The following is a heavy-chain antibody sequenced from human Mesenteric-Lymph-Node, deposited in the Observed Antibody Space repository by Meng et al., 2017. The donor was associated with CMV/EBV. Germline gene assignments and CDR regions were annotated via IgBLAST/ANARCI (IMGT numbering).Heavy chain of an antibody. V-gene: IGHV4-34*01. D-gene: IGHD5-18*01. Sequence: TCAVYGGSFSGYYWRWIRQPPGKGLEWIGEINHSGSTNYNPSLKSRVTISVDTSKNQFSLKLSSVTAADTAVYYCAVRGYSYGYKDYWGQGTLVTVSS. CDR3: AVRGYSYGYKDY. J-gene: IGHJ4*02. CDR1: GGSFSGYY. CDR2: INHSGST.